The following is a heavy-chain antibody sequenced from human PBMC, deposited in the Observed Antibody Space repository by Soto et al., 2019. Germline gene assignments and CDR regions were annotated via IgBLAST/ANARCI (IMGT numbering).Heavy chain of an antibody. D-gene: IGHD3-3*01. CDR2: IYYSGST. Sequence: TLSLTCTVSGGSISSSSYYWGWIRQPPGKGLEWIGSIYYSGSTYYNPSLKSRVTISVDTSKNQFSLKLSSVTAADTAVYYCASDDTLGFGFLEWLLPKYFDYWGQGTLVTVSS. CDR1: GGSISSSSYY. J-gene: IGHJ4*02. CDR3: ASDDTLGFGFLEWLLPKYFDY. V-gene: IGHV4-39*01.